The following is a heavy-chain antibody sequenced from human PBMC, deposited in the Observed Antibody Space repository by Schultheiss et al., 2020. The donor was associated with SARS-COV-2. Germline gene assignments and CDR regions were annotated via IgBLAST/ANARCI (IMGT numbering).Heavy chain of an antibody. CDR1: GGSISSYY. D-gene: IGHD3-10*01. CDR2: INHSGST. CDR3: AMFDYYGSGSFDYGMDV. Sequence: SETLSLTCTVSGGSISSYYWSWIRQPPGKGLEWIGEINHSGSTNYNPSLKSRVTISVDTSKNQFSLKLSSVTAADTAVYYCAMFDYYGSGSFDYGMDVWGQGTTVTVSS. V-gene: IGHV4-34*01. J-gene: IGHJ6*02.